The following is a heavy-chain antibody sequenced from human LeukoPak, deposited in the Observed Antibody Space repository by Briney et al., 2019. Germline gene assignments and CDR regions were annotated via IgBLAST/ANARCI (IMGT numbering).Heavy chain of an antibody. V-gene: IGHV5-51*01. J-gene: IGHJ3*02. CDR1: GYSFTSYW. Sequence: GESLKISCKGSGYSFTSYWIGWVRQMPGEGLEWMGIIYPGDSDTRYSPSFQGQVTISADKSISTAYLQWSSLKASDTAMYYCARQWFGILTGYPDAFDIWGQGTMVTVSS. D-gene: IGHD3-9*01. CDR2: IYPGDSDT. CDR3: ARQWFGILTGYPDAFDI.